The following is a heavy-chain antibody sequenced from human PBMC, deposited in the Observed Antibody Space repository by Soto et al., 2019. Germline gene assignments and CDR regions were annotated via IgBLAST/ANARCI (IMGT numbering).Heavy chain of an antibody. CDR3: ARAYCSGGSCYSVFSFDAFDF. D-gene: IGHD2-15*01. Sequence: ASVKVSCKASGYTFTSYYMHWVRQAPGQGLEWMGIINPSGGSTSYAQKFQGRVTMTRDTSTSTVYMELSSLRSEDTAVYYCARAYCSGGSCYSVFSFDAFDFSGQGTMVTVSS. J-gene: IGHJ3*01. CDR1: GYTFTSYY. CDR2: INPSGGST. V-gene: IGHV1-46*03.